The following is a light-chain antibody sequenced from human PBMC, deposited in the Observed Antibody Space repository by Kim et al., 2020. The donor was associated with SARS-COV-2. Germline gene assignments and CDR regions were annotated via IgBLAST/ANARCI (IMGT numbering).Light chain of an antibody. CDR2: GAS. J-gene: IGKJ2*01. V-gene: IGKV3-20*01. Sequence: EIVLTQSPDTLSLSPGVRATLSCRASQSVSSSYLAWYQQKPGQAPRLLIYGASSRATGIPDRFSGSGSGTDFTLTISRLEPEDFAVYYCQQYGNSPPYTFGQGTKVDIK. CDR1: QSVSSSY. CDR3: QQYGNSPPYT.